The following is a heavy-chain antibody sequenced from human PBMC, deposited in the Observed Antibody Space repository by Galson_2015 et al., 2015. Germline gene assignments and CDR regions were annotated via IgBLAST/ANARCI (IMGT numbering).Heavy chain of an antibody. CDR1: GFTFSTYW. Sequence: SPRLSCAASGFTFSTYWMRWVRQAPGKGLVWVSRINSDGSTTSYADSVKGRFTISRDNAKNTLYLQMNSLRAEDTAVYYCARDYCSSTSCLPYYYYGMDVWGQGTTVTVSS. D-gene: IGHD2-2*01. CDR2: INSDGSTT. CDR3: ARDYCSSTSCLPYYYYGMDV. J-gene: IGHJ6*02. V-gene: IGHV3-74*01.